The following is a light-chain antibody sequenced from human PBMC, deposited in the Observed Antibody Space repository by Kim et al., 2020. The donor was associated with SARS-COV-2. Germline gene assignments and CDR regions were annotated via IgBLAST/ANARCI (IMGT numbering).Light chain of an antibody. J-gene: IGKJ3*01. Sequence: DVQMTQSPSSLSASVGDRVTITCRASQGISNYLAWFQQRPGKVPTLLIYGASTLQSGVPSRFSGSGSGTDFTLTISSLQPEDVGTYYCQKYDSAPRMFGPGTKVDIK. V-gene: IGKV1-27*01. CDR3: QKYDSAPRM. CDR1: QGISNY. CDR2: GAS.